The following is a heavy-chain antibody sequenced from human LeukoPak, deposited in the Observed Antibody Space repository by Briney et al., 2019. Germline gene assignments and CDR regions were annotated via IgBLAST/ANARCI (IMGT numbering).Heavy chain of an antibody. CDR1: GGTFSSYA. D-gene: IGHD2-15*01. J-gene: IGHJ4*02. Sequence: SVKVSCKASGGTFSSYAISWVRQAPGQGLEWMGGIIPIFGTANYAQKFQGRVTITADESTSTAYMELSSPRSEDTAVYYCARDYCSGGSCYSGNFYFDYWGQGTLVTVSS. V-gene: IGHV1-69*13. CDR2: IIPIFGTA. CDR3: ARDYCSGGSCYSGNFYFDY.